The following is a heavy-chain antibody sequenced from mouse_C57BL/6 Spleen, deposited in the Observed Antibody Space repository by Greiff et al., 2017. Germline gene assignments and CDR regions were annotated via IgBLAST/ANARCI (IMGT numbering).Heavy chain of an antibody. CDR3: ARRAGDYYGSSYWYFDV. D-gene: IGHD1-1*01. V-gene: IGHV8-12*01. CDR1: GFSLSTSAMG. CDR2: IYWDEDK. J-gene: IGHJ1*03. Sequence: QVTLKESGPGILQSSQTLSLTCSFSGFSLSTSAMGVSWIRQPSGKGLEWLAHIYWDEDKRYNTSLKRRLTISKDTSRNQVFLKITSVDTADTATYYCARRAGDYYGSSYWYFDVWGTGTTVTVSS.